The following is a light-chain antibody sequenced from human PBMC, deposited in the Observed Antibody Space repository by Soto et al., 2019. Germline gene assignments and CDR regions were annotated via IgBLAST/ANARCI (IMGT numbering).Light chain of an antibody. J-gene: IGKJ1*01. CDR3: QQYGVSPRT. CDR1: QSVSSNF. CDR2: GAS. V-gene: IGKV3-20*01. Sequence: EIVLTQSPATLSLSPGKSATLSCRASQSVSSNFLAWFQHKPGQAPRLLIYGASTRATGIPDRFSGSGSGTDFTLTINRLEPEDFAVYYCQQYGVSPRTF.